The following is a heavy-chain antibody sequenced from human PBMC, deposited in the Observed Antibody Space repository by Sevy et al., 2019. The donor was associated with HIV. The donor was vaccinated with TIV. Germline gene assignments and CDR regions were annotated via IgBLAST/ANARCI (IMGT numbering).Heavy chain of an antibody. CDR3: AGYLFSGGNAVYGY. CDR2: INAISSNI. D-gene: IGHD2-15*01. V-gene: IGHV3-21*01. CDR1: GFTFSSYA. J-gene: IGHJ4*02. Sequence: GGSLRLSCAASGFTFSSYAMNWVRQAPGKGLEWVSSINAISSNIYYADSVKGRFTISRDNAENSLYLQMNSVRAEDTAVYYCAGYLFSGGNAVYGYWGQGTLVTVSS.